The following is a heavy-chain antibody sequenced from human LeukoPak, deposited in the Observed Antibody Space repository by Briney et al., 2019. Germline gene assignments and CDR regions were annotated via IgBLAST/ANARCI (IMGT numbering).Heavy chain of an antibody. J-gene: IGHJ4*02. D-gene: IGHD5-12*01. CDR3: ARVDEATTFDY. Sequence: ASVTVSCKASGYTFTDYYMHWVRQAPGQGLEGMGWINPNSGGTNYAQKFQGRVTMTRDTSISTAYMELSRLRSDDTAVYYCARVDEATTFDYWGQGTLVTVSS. V-gene: IGHV1-2*02. CDR2: INPNSGGT. CDR1: GYTFTDYY.